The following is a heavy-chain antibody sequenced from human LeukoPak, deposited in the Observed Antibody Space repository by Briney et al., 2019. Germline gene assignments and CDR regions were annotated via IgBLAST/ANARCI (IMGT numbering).Heavy chain of an antibody. V-gene: IGHV3-64*01. J-gene: IGHJ4*02. Sequence: GGSLRLSCAASGFTFSSYAMHWVRQAPGKGLEYVSVISRNGGSTYYANSVKGRFTISRDNSKNTLYLQMGSLRAEDMAVYYCARGGLLWFGELSGYWGQGTLVTVSS. D-gene: IGHD3-10*01. CDR2: ISRNGGST. CDR3: ARGGLLWFGELSGY. CDR1: GFTFSSYA.